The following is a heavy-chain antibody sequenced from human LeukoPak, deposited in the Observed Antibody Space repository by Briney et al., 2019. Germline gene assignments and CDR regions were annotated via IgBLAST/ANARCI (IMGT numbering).Heavy chain of an antibody. J-gene: IGHJ5*02. CDR2: INAGNGNT. CDR3: ARDSIAAAGNWFDP. D-gene: IGHD6-13*01. Sequence: AASVKVSCKASGYTFNNHYMYWVRQAPGQRLEWMGWINAGNGNTKYSQKFQGRVTITRDTSASTAYMELSSLRSEDTAVYYCARDSIAAAGNWFDPWGQGTLVTVSS. V-gene: IGHV1-3*01. CDR1: GYTFNNHY.